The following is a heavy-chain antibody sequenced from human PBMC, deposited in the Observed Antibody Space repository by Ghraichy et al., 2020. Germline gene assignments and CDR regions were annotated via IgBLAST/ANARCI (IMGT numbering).Heavy chain of an antibody. CDR1: GYTFTKYG. J-gene: IGHJ5*02. D-gene: IGHD6-19*01. CDR3: ARGRAGADP. CDR2: ISVYNGIA. Sequence: ASVKVSCKTSGYTFTKYGISWVRQAPGQGLEWIGWISVYNGIANYAQTFQGRVTMTADTSTSTVYMELRSLRSDDTARYYWARGRAGADPWGQGTLVTVSS. V-gene: IGHV1-18*04.